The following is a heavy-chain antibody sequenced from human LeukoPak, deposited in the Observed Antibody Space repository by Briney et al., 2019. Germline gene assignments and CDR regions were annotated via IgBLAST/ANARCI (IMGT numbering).Heavy chain of an antibody. Sequence: PSETLSLTCAVYGGSFSGYYWSWIRQPPGKGLEWIGETNHSGSTNYNPSLKSRVTISVDTSKNQFSLKLSSVTAADTAVYYCARWSSYSRGYYYYYMDVWGKGTTVTVSS. CDR2: TNHSGST. CDR3: ARWSSYSRGYYYYYMDV. V-gene: IGHV4-34*01. CDR1: GGSFSGYY. J-gene: IGHJ6*03. D-gene: IGHD1-26*01.